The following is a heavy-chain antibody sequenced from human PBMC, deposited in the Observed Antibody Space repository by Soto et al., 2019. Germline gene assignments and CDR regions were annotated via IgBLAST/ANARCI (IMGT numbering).Heavy chain of an antibody. CDR1: GYTFTSYG. CDR2: ISAYNGNT. J-gene: IGHJ4*02. V-gene: IGHV1-18*01. D-gene: IGHD2-2*01. Sequence: ASVKVSCKASGYTFTSYGISWVRQAPGQGLEWMGWISAYNGNTNYAQKLQGRVTMTTDTSTSTAYMELRSLRSDDTAVYYCAGSSAAADTFDYWGQGTLVTVSS. CDR3: AGSSAAADTFDY.